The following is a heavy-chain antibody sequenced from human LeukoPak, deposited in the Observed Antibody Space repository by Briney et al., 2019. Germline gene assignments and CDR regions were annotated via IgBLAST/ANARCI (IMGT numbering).Heavy chain of an antibody. CDR2: IYSGGST. V-gene: IGHV3-66*01. CDR3: AGNRWYSSGWLDY. D-gene: IGHD6-19*01. J-gene: IGHJ4*02. CDR1: GFTFSSYS. Sequence: GGSLRLSCAASGFTFSSYSMNWVRQAPGKGLEWVSVIYSGGSTYYADSVKGRFTISRDNSKNTLYLQMNSLRAEDTAVYYCAGNRWYSSGWLDYWGQGTLVTVSS.